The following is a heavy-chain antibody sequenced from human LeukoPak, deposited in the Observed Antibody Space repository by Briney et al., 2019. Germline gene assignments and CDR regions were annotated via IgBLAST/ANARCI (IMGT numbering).Heavy chain of an antibody. CDR1: GFTFSSYW. Sequence: PGGSLRLFCAASGFTFSSYWMHCVRHAPGKGLVWVSRINSDGSSTSYADSAQSRFTISRDDAKNTLYLQMNSLRVEDTAVYYCARDYNWNPPDYWGQGTLVTVSS. D-gene: IGHD1-1*01. J-gene: IGHJ4*02. CDR2: INSDGSST. CDR3: ARDYNWNPPDY. V-gene: IGHV3-74*01.